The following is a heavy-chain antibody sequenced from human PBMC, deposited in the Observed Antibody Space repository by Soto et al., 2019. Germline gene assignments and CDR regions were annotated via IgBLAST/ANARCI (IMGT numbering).Heavy chain of an antibody. V-gene: IGHV3-23*01. CDR3: AKDPTARHYGDYVSYFDY. CDR1: GFTFISYA. Sequence: GGSLRLSCAASGFTFISYAMSWVRQAPGKGLEWVSAISGSGGSTYYADSVKGRFTISRDNSKNTLYLQMNSLRAEDTAVYYCAKDPTARHYGDYVSYFDYWGQGTLVTVSS. J-gene: IGHJ4*02. CDR2: ISGSGGST. D-gene: IGHD4-17*01.